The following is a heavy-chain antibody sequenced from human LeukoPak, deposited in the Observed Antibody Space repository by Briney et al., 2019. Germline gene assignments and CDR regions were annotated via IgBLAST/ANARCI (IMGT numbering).Heavy chain of an antibody. D-gene: IGHD3-10*01. V-gene: IGHV3-23*01. CDR3: AKESRYYYGSGSFSSQFDY. CDR1: GFTFSNYA. CDR2: ISGSGVST. Sequence: GGSLRLSCAASGFTFSNYAMTWVRQAPGKGLEWVSTISGSGVSTYYADSVKGRFTSSRDNSKNTLYLQMNNLRAEDTAVYYCAKESRYYYGSGSFSSQFDYWGQGNLVTVSS. J-gene: IGHJ4*02.